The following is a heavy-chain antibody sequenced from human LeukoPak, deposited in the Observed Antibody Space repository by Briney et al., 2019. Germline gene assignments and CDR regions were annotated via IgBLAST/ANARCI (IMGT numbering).Heavy chain of an antibody. CDR3: ARVGPETAFDY. CDR2: INYKGGTT. J-gene: IGHJ4*02. Sequence: PGGSLRLSCAASGFTLSSFSMHWVRQSPGRGLEYVSAINYKGGTTYYADSVKGRFTISRDNSKNTLYLQMASLGDEDMAVYYCARVGPETAFDYWGQGTLVTVSS. V-gene: IGHV3-64*02. D-gene: IGHD1-14*01. CDR1: GFTLSSFS.